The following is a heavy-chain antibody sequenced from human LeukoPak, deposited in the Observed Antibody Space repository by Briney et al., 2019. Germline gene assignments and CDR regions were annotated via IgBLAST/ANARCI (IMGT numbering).Heavy chain of an antibody. D-gene: IGHD5-18*01. CDR1: GGSISRGDYY. CDR3: ARDLPALVPVY. CDR2: IYYSGRT. V-gene: IGHV4-30-4*01. Sequence: PSQTLSLTCTVSGGSISRGDYYWRGIRQPPGKGLEWIGYIYYSGRTYYNPTLKSRVTISVDTSNNQFSLKPSSVTAADTAVYYCARDLPALVPVYWGQGTLVTVSS. J-gene: IGHJ4*02.